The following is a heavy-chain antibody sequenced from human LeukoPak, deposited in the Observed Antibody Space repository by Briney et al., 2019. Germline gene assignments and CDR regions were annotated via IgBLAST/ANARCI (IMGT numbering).Heavy chain of an antibody. CDR2: ISSSGSTI. J-gene: IGHJ4*02. D-gene: IGHD3-10*01. CDR1: GFTFSSYE. V-gene: IGHV3-48*03. Sequence: GGSLRLSCAAPGFTFSSYEMNWVRQAPGKGLEWVSYISSSGSTIYYADSVKGRFTISRDNAKNSLYLQMNSLRAEDTAVYYCARGGYYGEPFDYWGQGTLVTVSS. CDR3: ARGGYYGEPFDY.